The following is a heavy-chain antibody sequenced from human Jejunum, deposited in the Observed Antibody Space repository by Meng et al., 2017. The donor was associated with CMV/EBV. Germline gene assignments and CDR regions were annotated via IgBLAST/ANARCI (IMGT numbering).Heavy chain of an antibody. CDR2: INQSVGS. V-gene: IGHV4-34*01. CDR3: ARGGGINRWFDP. Sequence: QVHLQQWGAGLLKPSETLSLTCAVSGGSFSHYYCTWIRQSPGKGLEWIGEINQSVGSNYNPSLKSRVTMSLDTSKNHFSLKLDSVTAADTAVYYCARGGGINRWFDPWGQGTLVTVSS. CDR1: GGSFSHYY. J-gene: IGHJ5*02. D-gene: IGHD1-14*01.